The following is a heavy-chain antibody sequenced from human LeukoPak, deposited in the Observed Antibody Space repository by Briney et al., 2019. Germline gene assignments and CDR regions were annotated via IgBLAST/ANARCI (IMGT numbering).Heavy chain of an antibody. Sequence: ASVKVSCKASGYTFTSYGISWVRQAPGQGLEWMGWISAYNGNTNYAQKLQGRVTMTTDTSTSTAYMEPRSLRSDDTAVYYCARDQGYDSSGYYYAFDYWGQGTLVTVSS. D-gene: IGHD3-22*01. V-gene: IGHV1-18*01. CDR3: ARDQGYDSSGYYYAFDY. CDR1: GYTFTSYG. CDR2: ISAYNGNT. J-gene: IGHJ4*02.